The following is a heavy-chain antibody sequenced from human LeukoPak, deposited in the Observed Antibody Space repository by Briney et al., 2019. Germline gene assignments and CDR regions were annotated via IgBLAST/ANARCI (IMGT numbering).Heavy chain of an antibody. V-gene: IGHV3-7*03. CDR1: GFTFSSYW. J-gene: IGHJ4*02. Sequence: GGSLRLSCAASGFTFSSYWMTWARQAPGKGLEWVANIKQDGSETHYVDSAKGRFTISRDNAKNSLFLQMNSLRAEDTAVYYCARGAPYSSGWAFDYWGQGTLVTVSS. CDR3: ARGAPYSSGWAFDY. D-gene: IGHD6-19*01. CDR2: IKQDGSET.